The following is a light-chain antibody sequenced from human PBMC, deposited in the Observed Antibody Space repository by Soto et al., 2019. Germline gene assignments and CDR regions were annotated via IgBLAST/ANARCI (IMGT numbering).Light chain of an antibody. CDR1: SSNIGAGYD. Sequence: QSVLTHPPSVSVAPGPRVTISCTGSSSNIGAGYDVHWYQQLPGTAPKLLLYGNSTRPSGVPDRFSGSKSGTSASLAITGLQAEDEAEYYCQSYDSSLSGGVFGGGTKLTVL. CDR2: GNS. V-gene: IGLV1-40*01. CDR3: QSYDSSLSGGV. J-gene: IGLJ3*02.